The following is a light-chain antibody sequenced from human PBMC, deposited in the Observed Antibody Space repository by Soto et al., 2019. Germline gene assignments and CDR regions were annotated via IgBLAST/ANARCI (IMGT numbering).Light chain of an antibody. V-gene: IGKV2-30*02. CDR1: QSLVHSDGIAY. CDR2: KVS. J-gene: IGKJ1*01. CDR3: ERYNAYPGT. Sequence: DVVMTESGLSLPVTLGQLASISCRSNQSLVHSDGIAYFSWFQQRPGRSPRRLIYKVSNRDSGVPARFSGSGYGTAFTLTLRSLQPEEFATYYCERYNAYPGTFGQGTKVDIK.